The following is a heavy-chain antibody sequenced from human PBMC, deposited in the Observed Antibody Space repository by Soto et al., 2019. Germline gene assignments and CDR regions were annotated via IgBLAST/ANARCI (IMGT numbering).Heavy chain of an antibody. CDR1: GGSISSSSYY. CDR2: IYYSGST. D-gene: IGHD6-6*01. V-gene: IGHV4-39*01. CDR3: ARRQLDRDYYYGMDV. Sequence: SETLSLTCTVSGGSISSSSYYWGWIRQPPGKGLEWIGSIYYSGSTYYNPSLKSRVTISVDTSKNQFSLKLSSVTAADTAVYYCARRQLDRDYYYGMDVGSQRTTATACS. J-gene: IGHJ6*02.